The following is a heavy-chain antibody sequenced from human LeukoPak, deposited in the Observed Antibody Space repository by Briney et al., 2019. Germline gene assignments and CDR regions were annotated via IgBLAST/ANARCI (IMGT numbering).Heavy chain of an antibody. CDR3: ARKSGSYYYDAFDI. V-gene: IGHV3-48*01. D-gene: IGHD1-26*01. CDR1: GFTFSSYS. J-gene: IGHJ3*02. CDR2: ISSSSSTI. Sequence: GGSLRLSCAASGFTFSSYSMNWVRQAPGKGLEWVSSISSSSSTIYYADSVKGRFTISRDNAKNSLYLQMNSLRAEDTAVYYCARKSGSYYYDAFDIWGQGTMVTVSS.